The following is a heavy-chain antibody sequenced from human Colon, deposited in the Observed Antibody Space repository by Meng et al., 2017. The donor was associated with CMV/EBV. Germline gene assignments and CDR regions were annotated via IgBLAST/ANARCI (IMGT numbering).Heavy chain of an antibody. CDR3: TRDLYGVGG. CDR1: GFIFGDFA. Sequence: GESLKISCTTSGFIFGDFAMSWVRQAPGKGLEWVGFIRSKAYGGTADYAASVEGRFTISRDDSENTGYLRMSSLKTEDTGVYYCTRDLYGVGGWGQGTQVTVSS. D-gene: IGHD4-17*01. J-gene: IGHJ4*02. V-gene: IGHV3-49*04. CDR2: IRSKAYGGTA.